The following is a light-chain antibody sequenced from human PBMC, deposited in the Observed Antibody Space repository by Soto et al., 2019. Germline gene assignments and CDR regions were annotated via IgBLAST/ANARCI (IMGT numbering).Light chain of an antibody. CDR2: DDN. V-gene: IGLV1-51*01. Sequence: HSVLTQPPSLSAAPGQKVTISCSGSSANIGGNSVSWYQQLPGTAPKLLIYDDNRRPSGIPDRFSGSKSGTSATLGITGFQTGDEADYYCGSWDSSLSAYVFGTGTKV. CDR1: SANIGGNS. J-gene: IGLJ1*01. CDR3: GSWDSSLSAYV.